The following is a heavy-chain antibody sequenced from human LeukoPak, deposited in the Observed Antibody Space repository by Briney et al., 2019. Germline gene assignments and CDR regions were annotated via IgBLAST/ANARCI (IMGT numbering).Heavy chain of an antibody. CDR2: IIPIFGTA. CDR1: GGTFSSYA. D-gene: IGHD1-1*01. J-gene: IGHJ4*02. Sequence: SVKVSCKASGGTFSSYAISWVRQAPGQGLEWMGGIIPIFGTANYAQMFQGRVTMTRDTSISTAYMELSSLRSDDTAIYYCARVPRRSGPFAYCGQGTLVTVSS. V-gene: IGHV1-69*05. CDR3: ARVPRRSGPFAY.